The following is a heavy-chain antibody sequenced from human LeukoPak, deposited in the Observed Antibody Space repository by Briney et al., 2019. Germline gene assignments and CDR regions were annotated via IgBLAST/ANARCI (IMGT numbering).Heavy chain of an antibody. CDR3: ARNLDARFLEWLFDAGYYYGMDV. CDR2: INPSGGST. V-gene: IGHV1-46*01. J-gene: IGHJ6*02. Sequence: ASVKVSCKASGYTFTSYYMHWVRQAPGQGLEWMGIINPSGGSTSYAQKFQGRVTMTRNTSISTAYMELSSLRSEDTAVYYCARNLDARFLEWLFDAGYYYGMDVWGQGTTVTVSS. D-gene: IGHD3-3*01. CDR1: GYTFTSYY.